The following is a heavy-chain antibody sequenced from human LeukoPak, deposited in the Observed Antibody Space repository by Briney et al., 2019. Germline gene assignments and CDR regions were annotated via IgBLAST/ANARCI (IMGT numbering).Heavy chain of an antibody. CDR3: AREAWLGTDYYYGMDV. CDR1: GDSVSSKSAA. Sequence: SQTLSLTCAISGDSVSSKSAAWNWIRQSPSRGLEWLGRTYLRSSWIYEYALSVRSRINLSPDTSKNQFSLQLNSVNAEDTAVYFCAREAWLGTDYYYGMDVWGQGTTVIVSS. J-gene: IGHJ6*02. V-gene: IGHV6-1*01. D-gene: IGHD6-19*01. CDR2: TYLRSSWIY.